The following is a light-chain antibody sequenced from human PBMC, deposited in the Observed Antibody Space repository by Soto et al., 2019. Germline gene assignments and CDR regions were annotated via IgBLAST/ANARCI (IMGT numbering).Light chain of an antibody. Sequence: IQLTQSPSFLSASVVDRVTITCRASQTISSSLAWYQQKPGKAPNLLIYAASSLRSGVPSRFSGSGSGTHSTLTINSLQAEDSATYFCLQDYTYPWTFGQGTKVDIK. CDR1: QTISSS. V-gene: IGKV1-6*01. CDR3: LQDYTYPWT. CDR2: AAS. J-gene: IGKJ1*01.